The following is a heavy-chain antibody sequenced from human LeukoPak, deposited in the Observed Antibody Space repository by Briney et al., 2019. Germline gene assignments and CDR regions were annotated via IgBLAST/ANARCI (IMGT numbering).Heavy chain of an antibody. CDR2: IDPSGGST. V-gene: IGHV1-46*01. Sequence: ASVKVSCKASGYTFTSYYMHWVRQAPGQGLEWMGIIDPSGGSTTYAQKFQGRVTMTRDMSTSTVYMELSSLRSEDTAVYYCARDLSTAPGNYCFDYWGQGTLVTVSS. CDR1: GYTFTSYY. CDR3: ARDLSTAPGNYCFDY. D-gene: IGHD6-13*01. J-gene: IGHJ4*02.